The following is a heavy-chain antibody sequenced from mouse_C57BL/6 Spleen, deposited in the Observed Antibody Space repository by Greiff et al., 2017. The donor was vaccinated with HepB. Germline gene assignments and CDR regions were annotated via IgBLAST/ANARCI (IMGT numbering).Heavy chain of an antibody. V-gene: IGHV10-1*01. CDR1: GFSFNTYA. CDR2: IRSKSNNYAT. D-gene: IGHD1-1*01. J-gene: IGHJ3*01. Sequence: GGGLVQPKGSLKLSCAASGFSFNTYAMNWVRQAPGKGLEWVARIRSKSNNYATYYADSVKDRFTISRDDSESMLYLQMNNLKTEDTAMYYCVRPYYYGTSRTWFAYWGQGTLVTVSA. CDR3: VRPYYYGTSRTWFAY.